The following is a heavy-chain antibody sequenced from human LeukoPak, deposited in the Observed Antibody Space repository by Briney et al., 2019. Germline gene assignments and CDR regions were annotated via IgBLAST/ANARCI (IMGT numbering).Heavy chain of an antibody. CDR3: ARLRISGSYYTIHYYYYMDV. D-gene: IGHD1-26*01. J-gene: IGHJ6*03. Sequence: SETLSLTCTVSGGSIHSYWSWIRQPAGKGLEWIGRISGSGTITYNPALQSRLTISIDTSKNQFSLKLMSVTAADTAVYYCARLRISGSYYTIHYYYYMDVWGKGTTVTISS. V-gene: IGHV4-4*07. CDR2: ISGSGTI. CDR1: GGSIHSY.